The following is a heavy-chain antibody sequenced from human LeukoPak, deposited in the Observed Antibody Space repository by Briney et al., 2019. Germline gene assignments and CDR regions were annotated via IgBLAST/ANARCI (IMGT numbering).Heavy chain of an antibody. CDR1: GYTFTGYY. D-gene: IGHD6-13*01. Sequence: ASVKVSCKASGYTFTGYYMHWVRQAPGQGLEWMGWINPNSGGTNYAQKFQGRVTMTRDTSISTAYMELRRLRSDDTAVYYCARSVAAAGRPNFDYWGQGTLVTVSS. CDR2: INPNSGGT. V-gene: IGHV1-2*02. J-gene: IGHJ4*02. CDR3: ARSVAAAGRPNFDY.